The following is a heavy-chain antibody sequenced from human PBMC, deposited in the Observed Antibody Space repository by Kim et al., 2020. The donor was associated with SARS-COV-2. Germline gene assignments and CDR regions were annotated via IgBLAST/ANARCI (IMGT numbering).Heavy chain of an antibody. CDR2: TSGSGGST. Sequence: GGSLRLSCAASGFTFSSYAMSWVRQAPGKGLEWVSATSGSGGSTYYADSVKGRFTISRDNSKNTLHLQMNSLRADDTAVYFCAKDPSTYYYDTSGYYYAGYFDDWGQGTLVTVSS. V-gene: IGHV3-23*01. CDR3: AKDPSTYYYDTSGYYYAGYFDD. CDR1: GFTFSSYA. D-gene: IGHD3-22*01. J-gene: IGHJ4*02.